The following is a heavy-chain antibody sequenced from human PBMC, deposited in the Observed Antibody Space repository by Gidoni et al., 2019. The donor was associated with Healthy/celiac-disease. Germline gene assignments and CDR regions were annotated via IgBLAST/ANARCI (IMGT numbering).Heavy chain of an antibody. Sequence: QVQLVESGGGVVQPGRSLRLSCAASGFTFSSSARHWVRQAPGKGLEWVAVISYDGSNKYYADSVKGRFTISRDNSKNTLYLQMNSLRAEDTAVYYCAILIGYSYGRISAFDIWGQGTMVTVSS. J-gene: IGHJ3*02. CDR1: GFTFSSSA. V-gene: IGHV3-30*04. CDR2: ISYDGSNK. CDR3: AILIGYSYGRISAFDI. D-gene: IGHD5-18*01.